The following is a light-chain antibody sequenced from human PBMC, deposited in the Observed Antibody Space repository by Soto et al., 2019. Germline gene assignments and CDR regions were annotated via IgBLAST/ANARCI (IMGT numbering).Light chain of an antibody. V-gene: IGKV3-15*01. CDR2: GAS. CDR1: QSVSSN. CDR3: QQYNNWSPGT. Sequence: EIVMTQSPATLSVSPGERATLSCRASQSVSSNLAWYQQKPGQAPRLLIYGASTRATGIPARFSGSGSGPDFTLTISRLQSEDFAVYYCQQYNNWSPGTFGQGTKVDIK. J-gene: IGKJ1*01.